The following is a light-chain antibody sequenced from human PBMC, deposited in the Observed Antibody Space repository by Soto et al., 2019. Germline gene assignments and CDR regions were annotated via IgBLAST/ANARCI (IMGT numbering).Light chain of an antibody. CDR2: DVS. V-gene: IGLV2-14*01. Sequence: QSVLTQPASVSGSPGQSITISCTGTSSDVGGYNYVYWYQQHPGKAPKLMIYDVSNRPSGVSNRSSGSKSGNTASLTISGLQAEDEADYYCSSYISSSTLVVFGGGTKVTVL. CDR3: SSYISSSTLVV. CDR1: SSDVGGYNY. J-gene: IGLJ2*01.